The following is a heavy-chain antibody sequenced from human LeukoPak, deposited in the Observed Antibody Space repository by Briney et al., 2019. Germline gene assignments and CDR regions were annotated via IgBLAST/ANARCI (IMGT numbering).Heavy chain of an antibody. CDR2: ISSSSSTI. J-gene: IGHJ4*02. D-gene: IGHD6-13*01. CDR3: ARGRDSTFDY. Sequence: GGSLRLSCAASGLTFSSYSMNWVRQAPGKGLEWVSYISSSSSTIYYADSVKGRFTISRDNAKNSLYLQMNSLRAEDTAVYYCARGRDSTFDYWGQGTLVTVSS. CDR1: GLTFSSYS. V-gene: IGHV3-48*01.